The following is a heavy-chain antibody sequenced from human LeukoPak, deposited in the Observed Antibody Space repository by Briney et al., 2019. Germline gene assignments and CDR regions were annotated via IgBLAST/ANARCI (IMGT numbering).Heavy chain of an antibody. Sequence: SETLSLTCTVSGGSIGDYHWTWVRQPPGKGREYIGYIYNSGRTFYNPSLMGRLPISADPPKKKFPLKLSSVTAADTAVYYCARGAEGYRFDPWGQGTLVTVSS. J-gene: IGHJ5*02. CDR2: IYNSGRT. V-gene: IGHV4-59*01. CDR1: GGSIGDYH. CDR3: ARGAEGYRFDP. D-gene: IGHD1-1*01.